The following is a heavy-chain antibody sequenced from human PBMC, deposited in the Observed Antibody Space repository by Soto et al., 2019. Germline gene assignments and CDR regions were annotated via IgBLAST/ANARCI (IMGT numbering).Heavy chain of an antibody. Sequence: EVQLLESGGGLVQPGGSLRLSCAASGFTFRSYAMSWVRQAPGKGLEWVSGVSGSGENTNHADSVKGRFTISRDNFKSTLYLQMNSLRAEDTAVYYCAKIVGSSGWYEDAFDIWGQGTMVTVSS. J-gene: IGHJ3*02. D-gene: IGHD6-19*01. V-gene: IGHV3-23*01. CDR3: AKIVGSSGWYEDAFDI. CDR2: VSGSGENT. CDR1: GFTFRSYA.